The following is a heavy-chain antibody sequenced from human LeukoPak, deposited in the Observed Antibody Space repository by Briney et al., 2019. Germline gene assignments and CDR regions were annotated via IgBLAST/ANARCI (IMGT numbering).Heavy chain of an antibody. CDR2: SYHSGST. D-gene: IGHD6-19*01. CDR1: GGSISSYY. CDR3: ARVASSGWLFFDN. J-gene: IGHJ4*02. Sequence: NPSETLSLTCTVSGGSISSYYWSWIRQPPGKGLEWIGYSYHSGSTNYNPSLKSRVTISIDTSKNQFSLKLSSVTVADTAVYYCARVASSGWLFFDNWGQGTLVTVSS. V-gene: IGHV4-59*01.